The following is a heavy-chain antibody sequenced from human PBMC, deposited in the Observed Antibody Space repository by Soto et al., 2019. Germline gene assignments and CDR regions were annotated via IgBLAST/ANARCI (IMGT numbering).Heavy chain of an antibody. Sequence: PGGSLRLSCAASGFTVSSNYMSWVRQAPGKGLEWVSVIYSGGSTYYADSVKGRFTISRDNSKNTLYLQMNSLRAEDTAVYYCARDIGQGEYYFDYWGQGTLVTAPQ. CDR3: ARDIGQGEYYFDY. V-gene: IGHV3-53*01. CDR2: IYSGGST. D-gene: IGHD2-15*01. CDR1: GFTVSSNY. J-gene: IGHJ4*02.